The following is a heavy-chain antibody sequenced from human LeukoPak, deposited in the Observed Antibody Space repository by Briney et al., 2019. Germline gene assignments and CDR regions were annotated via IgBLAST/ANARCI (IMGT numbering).Heavy chain of an antibody. D-gene: IGHD3-22*01. CDR1: GYTLTGYY. CDR3: ARASPVVYDAFDI. J-gene: IGHJ3*02. CDR2: INPNSGGI. V-gene: IGHV1-2*02. Sequence: GASVKVSCKASGYTLTGYYMHWVRQAPGQGLEWMGWINPNSGGINYAQKFQGRVTMTRDTSISTAYMELSRLRSDDTAVYYCARASPVVYDAFDIWGQATMVTVSS.